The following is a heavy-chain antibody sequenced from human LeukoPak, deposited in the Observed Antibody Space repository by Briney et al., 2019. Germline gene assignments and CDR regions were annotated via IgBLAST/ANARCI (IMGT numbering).Heavy chain of an antibody. CDR1: GFTFSSFS. CDR3: ARGNSGSHYVEYYYGMDV. V-gene: IGHV3-48*02. CDR2: IKSSSSII. J-gene: IGHJ6*02. D-gene: IGHD1-26*01. Sequence: GGSLRLSCAASGFTFSSFSMNWVRQAPGKGLEWVAYIKSSSSIIYYADSVKGRFTISRDNAKNSLFLQMNSLRDEDTAVYYCARGNSGSHYVEYYYGMDVWGQGTTVTVSS.